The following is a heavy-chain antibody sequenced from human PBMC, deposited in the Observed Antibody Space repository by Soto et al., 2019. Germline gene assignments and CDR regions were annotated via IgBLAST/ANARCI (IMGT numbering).Heavy chain of an antibody. Sequence: GGSLRLSFAASGFTVSSNYMSWARQAPGKGLEWVSVIYSGGSTYYADSVKGRFTISRHNSKNTLYLQMNSLRAEDTAVYYCARGASLVAVVGYAFDIWGQGTMVTVSS. CDR2: IYSGGST. V-gene: IGHV3-53*04. D-gene: IGHD6-19*01. J-gene: IGHJ3*02. CDR3: ARGASLVAVVGYAFDI. CDR1: GFTVSSNY.